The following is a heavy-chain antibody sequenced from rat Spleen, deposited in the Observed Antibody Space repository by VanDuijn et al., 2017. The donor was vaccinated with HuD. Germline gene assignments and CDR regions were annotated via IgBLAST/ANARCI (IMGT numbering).Heavy chain of an antibody. CDR2: ISYDGSST. V-gene: IGHV5-29*01. D-gene: IGHD5-1*01. CDR1: GFTFSNYY. Sequence: EVQLVESGGDLVQPGRSLKLSCAAPGFTFSNYYMAWVRQAPTKGLEWVATISYDGSSTYYRDSVKGRFTISRDNAESTLYLQMDSLRSEDTATYYCARQNWPYYFDYWGQGVMVTVSS. CDR3: ARQNWPYYFDY. J-gene: IGHJ2*01.